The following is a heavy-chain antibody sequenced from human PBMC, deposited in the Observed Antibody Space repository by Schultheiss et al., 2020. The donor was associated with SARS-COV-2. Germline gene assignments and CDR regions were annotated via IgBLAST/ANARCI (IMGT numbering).Heavy chain of an antibody. V-gene: IGHV3-23*01. CDR3: ARDGRPDACDI. CDR2: ISGSGGST. CDR1: GFTFSSYA. J-gene: IGHJ3*02. Sequence: GESLKISCAASGFTFSSYAMSWARQAPGEGLEGVSAISGSGGSTYYADSVKGRFTISRDNSKNTLYLQMNSLRAEDTAVYYRARDGRPDACDIWGQGTMVTVSS. D-gene: IGHD5-24*01.